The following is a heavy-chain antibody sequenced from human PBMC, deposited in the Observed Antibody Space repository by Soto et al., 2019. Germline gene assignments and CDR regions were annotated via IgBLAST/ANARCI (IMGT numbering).Heavy chain of an antibody. CDR3: ARDSASGYGVYYYYYGMDV. D-gene: IGHD5-12*01. CDR2: ISSSGSTI. V-gene: IGHV3-48*03. Sequence: GGSLRLSCAASGFTFSSYEMNWVRQAPGKGLEWVSYISSSGSTIYYADSVKGRFTISRDNAKNSLYLQMNSLRAEDTAVYYCARDSASGYGVYYYYYGMDVWGQGTTFTVSS. J-gene: IGHJ6*02. CDR1: GFTFSSYE.